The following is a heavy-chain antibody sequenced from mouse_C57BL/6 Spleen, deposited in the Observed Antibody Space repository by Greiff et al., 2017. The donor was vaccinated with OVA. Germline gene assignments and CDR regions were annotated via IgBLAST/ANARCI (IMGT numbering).Heavy chain of an antibody. D-gene: IGHD2-2*01. V-gene: IGHV1-67*01. J-gene: IGHJ3*01. CDR2: ISTYYGDA. CDR1: GYTFTDYA. CDR3: ALRPNLLWLRRGFAY. Sequence: VKLVESGPELVRPGVSVKISCKGSGYTFTDYAMHWVKQSHAKSLEWIGVISTYYGDASYNQKFKDKATMTVDKSSSTAYMELARLTSEDCAVYYCALRPNLLWLRRGFAYWGQGTLVTVSA.